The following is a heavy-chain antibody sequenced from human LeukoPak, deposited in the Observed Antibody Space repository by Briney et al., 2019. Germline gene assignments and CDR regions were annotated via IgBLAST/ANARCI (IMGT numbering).Heavy chain of an antibody. Sequence: GGSLRLSCAASGFTVSDTYMSWVRQAPGKGLEWVSRINADGTDSTYADSVKGRFTISRDNGKDTLYLQMHSLRVEDTAVYYCARDWLLPFDFWGQGTRVAVSS. J-gene: IGHJ4*02. V-gene: IGHV3-74*01. CDR1: GFTVSDTY. CDR3: ARDWLLPFDF. CDR2: INADGTDS. D-gene: IGHD2-15*01.